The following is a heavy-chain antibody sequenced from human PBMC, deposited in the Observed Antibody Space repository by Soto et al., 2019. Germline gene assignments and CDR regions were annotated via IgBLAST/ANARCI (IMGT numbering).Heavy chain of an antibody. CDR1: GFTFSDYY. D-gene: IGHD3-22*01. CDR2: ISSSTSYT. Sequence: GGSLRLSCAASGFTFSDYYLSWIRQAPGKGLEWVPYISSSTSYTNYADSVKGRFTISRDNAKNSLYLEMSSLRAEDTAVYYCAGHYDSRGYYSFDYWGQGTLVTVSS. V-gene: IGHV3-11*06. CDR3: AGHYDSRGYYSFDY. J-gene: IGHJ4*02.